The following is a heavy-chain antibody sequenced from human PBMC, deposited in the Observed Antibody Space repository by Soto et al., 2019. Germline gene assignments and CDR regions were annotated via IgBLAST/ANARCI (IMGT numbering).Heavy chain of an antibody. Sequence: GGSLRLSCAASGFTFSSYWMHWVRQAPGKGLVWVSLISNDGSVTSYADSVKGRFTISRDNAKNTLYMQMDSLRAEDTAVYYCAKSNGGGFDYWGQGTLVTVSS. CDR1: GFTFSSYW. D-gene: IGHD4-17*01. J-gene: IGHJ4*02. CDR2: ISNDGSVT. CDR3: AKSNGGGFDY. V-gene: IGHV3-74*01.